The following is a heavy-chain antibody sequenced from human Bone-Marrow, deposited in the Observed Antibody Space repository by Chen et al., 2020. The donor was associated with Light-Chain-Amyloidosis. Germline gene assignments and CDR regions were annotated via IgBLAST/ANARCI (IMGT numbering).Heavy chain of an antibody. CDR1: GGSISSSKW. J-gene: IGHJ4*02. CDR2: VYHNGGT. Sequence: QVQLQESGPGLVKPSGTLSLTCTVSGGSISSSKWWSWVRQSPGKGLEWIGEVYHNGGTNYNPSLKNRVTIFVDNSKNQFSLQLTSVTAADTAVYFCARVGSDYYDNSGFYPLDYWGQGTLVTVSS. D-gene: IGHD3-22*01. V-gene: IGHV4-4*02. CDR3: ARVGSDYYDNSGFYPLDY.